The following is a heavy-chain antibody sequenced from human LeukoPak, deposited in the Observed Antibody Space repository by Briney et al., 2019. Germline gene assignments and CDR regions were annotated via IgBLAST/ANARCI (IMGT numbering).Heavy chain of an antibody. CDR3: ARGASTVATSFDY. V-gene: IGHV3-11*06. Sequence: GGSLRLSCAASGFTFSDHYMSWIRQAPGKGLEWVSYISSGGRYTNYADSVKGRFTISRDNAKNSLSLQMNSLRAEDTAVYYCARGASTVATSFDYWGQGTLVTVSS. D-gene: IGHD4-17*01. CDR1: GFTFSDHY. CDR2: ISSGGRYT. J-gene: IGHJ4*02.